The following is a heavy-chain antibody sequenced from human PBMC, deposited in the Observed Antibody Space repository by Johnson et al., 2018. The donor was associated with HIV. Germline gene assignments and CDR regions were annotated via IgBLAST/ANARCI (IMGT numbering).Heavy chain of an antibody. Sequence: DVQLVESGGGLVQPGGSLRLSCAASGFTFSSYAMHWVRQAPGKGLEYVSAISSNGGSTYYANSVKGRFTISRDNSKNTLYLQMNSLRAEDTALYYCARRIAARPNDAFDIWGQGTMVTVSS. J-gene: IGHJ3*02. CDR2: ISSNGGST. D-gene: IGHD6-6*01. CDR3: ARRIAARPNDAFDI. CDR1: GFTFSSYA. V-gene: IGHV3-64*01.